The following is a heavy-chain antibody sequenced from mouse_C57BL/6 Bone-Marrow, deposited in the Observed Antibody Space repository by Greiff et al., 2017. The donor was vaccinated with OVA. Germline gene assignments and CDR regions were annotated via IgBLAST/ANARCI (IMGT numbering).Heavy chain of an antibody. D-gene: IGHD1-1*01. CDR2: ISSGGDYI. J-gene: IGHJ4*01. CDR3: TRGGYYFYAMDY. CDR1: GFTFSSYA. Sequence: EVQGVESGEGLVKPGGSLKLSCAASGFTFSSYAMSWVRQTPEKRLEWVAYISSGGDYIYYADNVKGRFTISRDNARNTLYLQMSSLKSEDTAMYYCTRGGYYFYAMDYWGQGTSVTVSS. V-gene: IGHV5-9-1*02.